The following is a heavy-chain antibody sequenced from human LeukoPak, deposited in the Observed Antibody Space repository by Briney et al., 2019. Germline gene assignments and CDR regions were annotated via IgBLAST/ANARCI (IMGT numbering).Heavy chain of an antibody. CDR3: ARDLGYCSSTSCSVYFDY. CDR2: INPNSGGT. Sequence: GSVKVSCKASGYTFTGYYMHWVRQAPGRGLEWMGWINPNSGGTNYAQKFQGRVTMTRDTSISTAYMELSRLRSDDTAVYYCARDLGYCSSTSCSVYFDYWGQGTLVTVSS. J-gene: IGHJ4*02. V-gene: IGHV1-2*02. CDR1: GYTFTGYY. D-gene: IGHD2-2*01.